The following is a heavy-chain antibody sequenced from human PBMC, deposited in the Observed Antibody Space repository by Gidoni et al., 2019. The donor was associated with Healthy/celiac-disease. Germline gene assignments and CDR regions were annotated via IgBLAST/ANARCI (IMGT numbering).Heavy chain of an antibody. V-gene: IGHV4-39*07. J-gene: IGHJ4*02. CDR2: IYYSGST. CDR3: AITYYYDSSGQPV. D-gene: IGHD3-22*01. CDR1: VRSISSSSSY. Sequence: QLQLQASGPGLVKPSETLSLTCTVSVRSISSSSSYWGWIRQPPGKGLEWIGSIYYSGSTYYNPSLKSRVTISVDTSKNQFSLKLSSVTAADTAVYYCAITYYYDSSGQPVWGQGTLVTVSS.